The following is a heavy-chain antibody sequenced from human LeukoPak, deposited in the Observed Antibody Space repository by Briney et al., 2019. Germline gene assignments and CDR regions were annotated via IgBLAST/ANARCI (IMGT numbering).Heavy chain of an antibody. Sequence: GGSLRLSCAASGFTFDDYAMHWVRQVPGKGLEWISSISWNSATIDYVDSVKGRFTISRDNAENSLYLQMNSLRVDDSALYYCVRDLCRCGCYDFGLWGQGTLVTVSS. CDR2: ISWNSATI. V-gene: IGHV3-9*01. CDR1: GFTFDDYA. J-gene: IGHJ4*02. D-gene: IGHD3-22*01. CDR3: VRDLCRCGCYDFGL.